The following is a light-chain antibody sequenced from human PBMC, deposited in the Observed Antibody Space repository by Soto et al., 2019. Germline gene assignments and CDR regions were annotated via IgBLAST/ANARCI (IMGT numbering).Light chain of an antibody. CDR1: SGHSSYA. J-gene: IGLJ3*02. Sequence: QSVLTQSPSASASLGASVKLTCTLSSGHSSYAIAWHQQQPEKGPQYLMKLNSDGSHSKGDGIPDRFSGSSSGAERYLTISSLQSEDEADYYCQTWGTPDWVFGGGTKLTVL. V-gene: IGLV4-69*01. CDR3: QTWGTPDWV. CDR2: LNSDGSH.